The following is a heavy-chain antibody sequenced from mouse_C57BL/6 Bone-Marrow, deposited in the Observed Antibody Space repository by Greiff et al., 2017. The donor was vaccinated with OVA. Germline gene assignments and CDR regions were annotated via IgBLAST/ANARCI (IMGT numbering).Heavy chain of an antibody. CDR3: VRHPGKDWYFDV. CDR2: IRSKSNNYAT. V-gene: IGHV10-1*01. J-gene: IGHJ1*03. Sequence: EVKLVESGGGLVQPKGSLKLSCAASGFSFNTYAMNWVRQAPGKGLEWVARIRSKSNNYATYYADSVKDRFTISRDDSESMLYLQMNNLKTEDTAMYYCVRHPGKDWYFDVWGTGTTVTVSS. CDR1: GFSFNTYA. D-gene: IGHD4-1*01.